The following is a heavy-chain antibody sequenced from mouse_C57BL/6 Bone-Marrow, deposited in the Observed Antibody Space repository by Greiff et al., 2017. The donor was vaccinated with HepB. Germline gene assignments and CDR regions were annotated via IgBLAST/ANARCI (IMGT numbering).Heavy chain of an antibody. J-gene: IGHJ4*01. V-gene: IGHV5-9-1*02. CDR2: ISSGGDYI. Sequence: DVQLVESGEGLVKPGGSLKLSCAASGFTFSSYAMSWVRQTPEKRLEWVAYISSGGDYIYYADTVKGRFTISRDNARNTLYLQMSSLKSEDTAMYYCTRRGWVVALYAMDYWGQGTSVTVAS. D-gene: IGHD1-1*01. CDR1: GFTFSSYA. CDR3: TRRGWVVALYAMDY.